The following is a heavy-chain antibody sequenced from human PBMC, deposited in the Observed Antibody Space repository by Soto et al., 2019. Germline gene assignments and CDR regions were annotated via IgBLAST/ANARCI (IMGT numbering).Heavy chain of an antibody. Sequence: RSETLSLTCSVSGRSISSVDYYWSWIREPPGKGLEWVGYIYYSGSTYYNPSLKSRVTISVDTSKNQFSLKLSSVTAADTAVYYCARANPHYEISSGYYYGMDVWGQGTTVTVSS. J-gene: IGHJ6*02. CDR2: IYYSGST. CDR3: ARANPHYEISSGYYYGMDV. D-gene: IGHD3-10*01. CDR1: GRSISSVDYY. V-gene: IGHV4-30-4*01.